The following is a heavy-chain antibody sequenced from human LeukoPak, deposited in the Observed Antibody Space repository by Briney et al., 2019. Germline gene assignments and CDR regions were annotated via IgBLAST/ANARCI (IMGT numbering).Heavy chain of an antibody. CDR2: ISGRGGST. D-gene: IGHD3-22*01. CDR3: ARGQVSYYYDSSGYYSTPLDY. Sequence: PGGSLRLSCAASGFTFSSYAMSWVRDAPGKGLEWVSAISGRGGSTYYADSVKGRFTISRDNAQNSLYLQMNSLRAEDTAVYYCARGQVSYYYDSSGYYSTPLDYWGQGTLVTVSS. J-gene: IGHJ4*02. CDR1: GFTFSSYA. V-gene: IGHV3-23*01.